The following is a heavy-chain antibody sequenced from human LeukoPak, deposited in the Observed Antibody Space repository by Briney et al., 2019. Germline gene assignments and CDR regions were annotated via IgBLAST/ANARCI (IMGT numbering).Heavy chain of an antibody. J-gene: IGHJ6*02. V-gene: IGHV3-7*01. CDR2: INQDESEK. Sequence: GGSLRLSCAASGFTFSYFWMTWVRQAPGRGLEWVATINQDESEKYYAGFVKGRFTISRDNAKSSLYLQMNSLRAEDTAVYYCARVSGIAAAGTDYYYGMDVWGQGTTVTVSS. CDR3: ARVSGIAAAGTDYYYGMDV. D-gene: IGHD6-13*01. CDR1: GFTFSYFW.